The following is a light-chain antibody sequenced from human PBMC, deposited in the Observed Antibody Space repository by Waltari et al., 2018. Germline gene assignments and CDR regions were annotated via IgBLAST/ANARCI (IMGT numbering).Light chain of an antibody. J-gene: IGKJ1*01. CDR2: WAF. CDR1: QSVLYNSNKKNY. Sequence: DIVMTQSPDSLALSLGERATINCKSSQSVLYNSNKKNYVAWYQQRPRQPPKPLISWAFMREAGVPDRFSGSGSGTDFTLTISSLQAEDVAVYYCQQYYITPWAFGQGTKVEIK. V-gene: IGKV4-1*01. CDR3: QQYYITPWA.